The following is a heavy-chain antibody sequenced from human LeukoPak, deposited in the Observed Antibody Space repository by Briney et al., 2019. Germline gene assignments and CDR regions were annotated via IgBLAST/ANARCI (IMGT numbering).Heavy chain of an antibody. Sequence: GASVKVSCKASGYTFTSYYMHWVRQAPGQGLEWMGIINPSGGSTSYAQKFQGRVTMTRDTSTSTVYMELSSLRSEDTAVYYCARERGIVGATKRFWFDPWGQGTLVTDSS. CDR3: ARERGIVGATKRFWFDP. J-gene: IGHJ5*02. V-gene: IGHV1-46*01. D-gene: IGHD1-26*01. CDR1: GYTFTSYY. CDR2: INPSGGST.